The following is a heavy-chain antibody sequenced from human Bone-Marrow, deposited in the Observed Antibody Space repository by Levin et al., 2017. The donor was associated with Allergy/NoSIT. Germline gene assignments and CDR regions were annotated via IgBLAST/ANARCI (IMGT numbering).Heavy chain of an antibody. CDR3: HAFYDSTAYYYYGIDV. J-gene: IGHJ6*02. CDR2: ISSSGNTI. Sequence: GESLKISCAASGFTFSDYSMNWIRQAPGKGLEWVSYISSSGNTIYYADSVKGRFIISRDNAKNSLYLQMNSLSVEDTAVYYCHAFYDSTAYYYYGIDVWGQGTTVTVSS. CDR1: GFTFSDYS. V-gene: IGHV3-11*01. D-gene: IGHD3-22*01.